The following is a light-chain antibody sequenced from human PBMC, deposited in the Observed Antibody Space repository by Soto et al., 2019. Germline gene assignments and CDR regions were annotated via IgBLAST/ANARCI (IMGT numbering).Light chain of an antibody. CDR1: SSDVGSYNL. V-gene: IGLV2-23*02. CDR3: CSYAGSSSYYV. Sequence: QSALTQPASLSGSPGQSITISCTGTSSDVGSYNLVSWYQQHPGKAPKLMIYEVSKRPSGVSNRFSGSKSGNTASLTISGPQAEDEADYYCCSYAGSSSYYVFGSGTKVTVL. J-gene: IGLJ1*01. CDR2: EVS.